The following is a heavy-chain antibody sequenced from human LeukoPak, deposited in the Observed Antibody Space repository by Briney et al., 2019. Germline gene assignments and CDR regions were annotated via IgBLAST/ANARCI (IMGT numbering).Heavy chain of an antibody. V-gene: IGHV3-48*03. CDR1: GFTFSSYE. CDR3: ARGRSVAVLGDYFDY. D-gene: IGHD6-19*01. J-gene: IGHJ4*02. Sequence: PGGSLGLSCAASGFTFSSYEMNWVRQAPGKGLEWVSYISSSGSTIYYADSVKGRFTISRDNAKNSLYLQMNSLRAEDTAVYYCARGRSVAVLGDYFDYWGQGTLVTVSS. CDR2: ISSSGSTI.